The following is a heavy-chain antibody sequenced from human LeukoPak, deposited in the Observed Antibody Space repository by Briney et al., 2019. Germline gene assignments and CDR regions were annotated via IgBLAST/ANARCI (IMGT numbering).Heavy chain of an antibody. D-gene: IGHD1-26*01. V-gene: IGHV4-39*01. CDR3: ARQELIRIDY. Sequence: PSETLSLTCAVSGGSISSSSYYWGWIRQPPGKGLEWIGSIYYSGSTYYNPSLKSRVTISVDTSKNQFSLKLSSVTAADTAVYYCARQELIRIDYWGQGTLVTVSS. CDR1: GGSISSSSYY. J-gene: IGHJ4*02. CDR2: IYYSGST.